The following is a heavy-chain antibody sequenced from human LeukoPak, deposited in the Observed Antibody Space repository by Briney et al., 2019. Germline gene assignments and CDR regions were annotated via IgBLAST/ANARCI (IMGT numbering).Heavy chain of an antibody. D-gene: IGHD6-19*01. CDR3: ARDVRGWDFDY. CDR1: GYTFTDYY. Sequence: ASVKVSCKASGYTFTDYYMHWVRQAPGEGLEWMGWINPNNGGTNYAQKFQGRVTMTRDTSISTAYMELSRLRSDDTAVYYCARDVRGWDFDYWGQGTLVTVSS. V-gene: IGHV1-2*02. J-gene: IGHJ4*02. CDR2: INPNNGGT.